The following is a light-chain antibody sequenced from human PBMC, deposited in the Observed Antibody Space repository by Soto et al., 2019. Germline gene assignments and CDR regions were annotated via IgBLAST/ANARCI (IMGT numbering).Light chain of an antibody. V-gene: IGLV2-8*01. CDR2: EVS. J-gene: IGLJ2*01. CDR3: TSYAGSNNLV. CDR1: SSDVGGYNY. Sequence: QSVLTQPPSASGSLGQSVTISCSGSSSDVGGYNYVSWYQQHPGKAPKLMISEVSQRPSGVPDRFSGSKSGNTASLTVSGLQGEDEADYYCTSYAGSNNLVFGGGTKVTVL.